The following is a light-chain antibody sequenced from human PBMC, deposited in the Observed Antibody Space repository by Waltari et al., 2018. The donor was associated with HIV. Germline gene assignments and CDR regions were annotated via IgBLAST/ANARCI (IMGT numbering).Light chain of an antibody. J-gene: IGLJ2*01. Sequence: QSALTQPPSVTGSPGQSVTIPCTGTSSDVGSYYGVSWYQQPPGTAPKLMIYEVGNRPSGVPHRFSGSKSGNTASLTISGLQAEDEADYYCSSYTSSSTLVCGGGTKLTVL. CDR1: SSDVGSYYG. CDR2: EVG. V-gene: IGLV2-18*02. CDR3: SSYTSSSTLV.